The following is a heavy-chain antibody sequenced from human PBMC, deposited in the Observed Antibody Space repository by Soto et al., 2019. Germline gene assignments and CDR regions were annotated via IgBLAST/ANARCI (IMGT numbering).Heavy chain of an antibody. D-gene: IGHD5-18*01. Sequence: QVQLVQSGAEVKKPGASVKVSCKASGYTFTSYGISWVRQAPGQGLEWMGWISAYNGNTNYAQKLQGRVTMTTDTSXXTAYIELRSLRSDDTAVYYCASSLLVGYGLEGESDWGQGTLVTVSS. CDR1: GYTFTSYG. J-gene: IGHJ4*02. CDR2: ISAYNGNT. V-gene: IGHV1-18*01. CDR3: ASSLLVGYGLEGESD.